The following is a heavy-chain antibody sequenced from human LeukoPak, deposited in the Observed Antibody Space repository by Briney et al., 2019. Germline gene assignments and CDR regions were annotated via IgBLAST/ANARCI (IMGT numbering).Heavy chain of an antibody. CDR2: INHSGST. D-gene: IGHD2-2*01. Sequence: SETLSLTCAVYGGSFSGYYWSWNRQPPGKGLEWIGEINHSGSTNYNPSLKSRVTISVDTSKNQFSLKLSSVTAADTAVYYCARAEDIVVVPAAKKGAYDYWGQGTLVTVSS. V-gene: IGHV4-34*01. J-gene: IGHJ4*02. CDR1: GGSFSGYY. CDR3: ARAEDIVVVPAAKKGAYDY.